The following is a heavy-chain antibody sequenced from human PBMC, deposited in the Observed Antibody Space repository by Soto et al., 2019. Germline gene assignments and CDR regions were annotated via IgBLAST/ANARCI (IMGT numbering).Heavy chain of an antibody. CDR1: GGSVSSGSYY. J-gene: IGHJ4*02. CDR2: IYYSGST. Sequence: SETLSLTCTVSGGSVSSGSYYWSWIRQPPGKGLEWIGYIYYSGSTNYNPSLKSRVTISVDTSKNQFSLKLSSVTAADTAVYYCAREYRSSSSFDYWGQGTLVTVSS. CDR3: AREYRSSSSFDY. D-gene: IGHD6-6*01. V-gene: IGHV4-61*01.